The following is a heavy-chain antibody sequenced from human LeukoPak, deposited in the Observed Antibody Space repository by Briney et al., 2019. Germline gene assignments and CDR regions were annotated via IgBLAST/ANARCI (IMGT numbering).Heavy chain of an antibody. D-gene: IGHD2-21*01. J-gene: IGHJ4*02. CDR1: GFTFDNNA. CDR3: AKQSTASGSWDY. V-gene: IGHV3-23*01. Sequence: GGSLRLSCAASGFTFDNNAMTWGRQAPGEGREWGSAISGGGGNTYYADSVKGRFTTSRDNSKSTLYLQLNSLRAEDTAVYYCAKQSTASGSWDYWGQGTLLTVSS. CDR2: ISGGGGNT.